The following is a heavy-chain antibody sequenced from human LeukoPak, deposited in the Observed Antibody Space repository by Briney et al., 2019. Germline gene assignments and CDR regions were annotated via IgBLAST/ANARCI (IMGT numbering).Heavy chain of an antibody. D-gene: IGHD1-26*01. CDR1: GGSISSYY. CDR2: IYYSGST. Sequence: PSETLSLTCTVSGGSISSYYWSWIRQPPGKGLEWVGDIYYSGSTNYNPSLKSRVTISVDTSKNQFSLRLSSVTAADTAVYYSARLASGSYGPLTPFDYWGQGTLVTVSS. V-gene: IGHV4-59*08. CDR3: ARLASGSYGPLTPFDY. J-gene: IGHJ4*02.